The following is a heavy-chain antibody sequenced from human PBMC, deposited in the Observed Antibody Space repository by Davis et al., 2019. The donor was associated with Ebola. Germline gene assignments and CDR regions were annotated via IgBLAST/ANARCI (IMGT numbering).Heavy chain of an antibody. CDR1: RGTFSSYA. CDR3: ARGVGVLVLMVYAIDY. V-gene: IGHV1-2*02. CDR2: IIPNSGGT. J-gene: IGHJ4*02. Sequence: ASVKVSCKASRGTFSSYAIRWVRQAPGQGLEWMGGIIPNSGGTNYAQKFQGRVTMTRDTSISTAYMELSRLRSDETAVYYCARGVGVLVLMVYAIDYWGQGTLVTVSS. D-gene: IGHD2-8*01.